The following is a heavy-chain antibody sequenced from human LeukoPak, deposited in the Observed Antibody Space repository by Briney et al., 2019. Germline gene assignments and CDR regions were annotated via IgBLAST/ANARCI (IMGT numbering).Heavy chain of an antibody. V-gene: IGHV3-23*01. J-gene: IGHJ4*02. CDR2: ITTSAGST. CDR3: AKDPLLIIVVVPAASDY. Sequence: GGSLRLSCAASGFTFSDYAMSWVRQAPGKGLEWVSSITTSAGSTYYTDSVKGRFTISRDNSKDTLNLQMNSLRAEDTAVYYCAKDPLLIIVVVPAASDYWGQGTLVTVSS. CDR1: GFTFSDYA. D-gene: IGHD2-2*01.